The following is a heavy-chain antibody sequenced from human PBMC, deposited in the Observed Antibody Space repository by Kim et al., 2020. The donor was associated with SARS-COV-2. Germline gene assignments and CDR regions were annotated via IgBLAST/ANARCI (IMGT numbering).Heavy chain of an antibody. CDR2: IKQDGSEK. J-gene: IGHJ5*02. Sequence: GGSLRLSCAASGFTFSSYWMSWVRQAPGKGLEWVANIKQDGSEKYYVDSVKGRLTISRDNAKNSLYLQMNSLRAEETAVYYCARDRVYYGSGCHPIGRFDLWGQGTLVTVSS. CDR1: GFTFSSYW. D-gene: IGHD3-10*01. V-gene: IGHV3-7*01. CDR3: ARDRVYYGSGCHPIGRFDL.